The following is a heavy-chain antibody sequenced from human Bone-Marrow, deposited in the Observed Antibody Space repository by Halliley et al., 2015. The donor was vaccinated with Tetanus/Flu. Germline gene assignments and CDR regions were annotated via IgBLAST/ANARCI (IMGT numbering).Heavy chain of an antibody. Sequence: NGGTTKHPDSVKGRVTIPKDDFKDTLYLQMNSLRAEDTAIYYCAKEEVCVPRRCSSAGMAAWGQGTTVPVSS. CDR2: NGGTT. D-gene: IGHD2-21*02. J-gene: IGHJ6*02. CDR3: AKEEVCVPRRCSSAGMAA. V-gene: IGHV3-23*01.